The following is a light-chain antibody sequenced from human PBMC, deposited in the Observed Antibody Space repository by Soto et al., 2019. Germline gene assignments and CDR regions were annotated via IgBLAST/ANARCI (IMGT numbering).Light chain of an antibody. J-gene: IGLJ2*01. CDR2: EVT. CDR1: SSDVGGYDY. Sequence: QSALTQPPSASGSPGQSVTISCTGTSSDVGGYDYVSWYQQYPGKTPKLMIFEVTKRPSGVPDRFSGSKSGNTASLAISGLQAEDEADYYCSSFTSSRTLLFGGGTKLTVL. CDR3: SSFTSSRTLL. V-gene: IGLV2-8*01.